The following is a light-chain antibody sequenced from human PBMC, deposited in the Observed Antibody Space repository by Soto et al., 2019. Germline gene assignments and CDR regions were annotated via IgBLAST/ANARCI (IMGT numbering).Light chain of an antibody. J-gene: IGKJ4*01. CDR2: AAS. CDR3: RQLNHYPAT. V-gene: IGKV1-9*01. CDR1: PDISTY. Sequence: IQSTQSPSSVSASVGARVTITCRASPDISTYLAWYQQKPGKAPMLLISAASTLPRGAPSRFSRSGSGTDFTLTINSRQNEDFATYYCRQLNHYPATFGGGTKVDSK.